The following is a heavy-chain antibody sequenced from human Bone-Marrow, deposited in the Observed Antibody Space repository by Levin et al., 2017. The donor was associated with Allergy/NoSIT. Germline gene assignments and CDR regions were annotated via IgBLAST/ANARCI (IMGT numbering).Heavy chain of an antibody. D-gene: IGHD3-10*01. Sequence: PSQTLSLTCTVSGGSISSTNYYWVWIRQPPGKGLEWIGTMHYSGTTYNNPSLQSQVTIAVDTSKNQFSLKLSSVIAADTAVYFCVGSPNQDFFDFWGQGTLVTVSS. V-gene: IGHV4-39*01. CDR2: MHYSGTT. CDR3: VGSPNQDFFDF. J-gene: IGHJ4*02. CDR1: GGSISSTNYY.